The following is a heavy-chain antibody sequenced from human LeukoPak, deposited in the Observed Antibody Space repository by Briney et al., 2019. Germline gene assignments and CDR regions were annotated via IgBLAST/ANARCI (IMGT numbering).Heavy chain of an antibody. CDR1: GGTFSSYA. D-gene: IGHD3-22*01. Sequence: SVKVSCKASGGTFSSYAISWVRQAPEQGLEWMGGIIPIFGTANYAQKFQGRVTITTDESTSTAYMELSSLRSEDTAVYYCARSALVGYYDSSGYGFDYWGQGTLVTVSS. CDR3: ARSALVGYYDSSGYGFDY. V-gene: IGHV1-69*05. J-gene: IGHJ4*02. CDR2: IIPIFGTA.